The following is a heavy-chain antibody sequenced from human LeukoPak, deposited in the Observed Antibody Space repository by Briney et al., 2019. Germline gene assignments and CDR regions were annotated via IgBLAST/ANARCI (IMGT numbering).Heavy chain of an antibody. CDR1: GFTFSSYS. CDR2: ISSSSSTI. D-gene: IGHD1-26*01. V-gene: IGHV3-48*04. CDR3: ARETRGWELLDEGENFDY. Sequence: GGSLRLSCAASGFTFSSYSMNWVRQAPGKGLEWVSYISSSSSTIYYADSVKGRFTISRDNAKNSLYLQMNSLRAEDTAVYYCARETRGWELLDEGENFDYWGQGTLVTVSS. J-gene: IGHJ4*02.